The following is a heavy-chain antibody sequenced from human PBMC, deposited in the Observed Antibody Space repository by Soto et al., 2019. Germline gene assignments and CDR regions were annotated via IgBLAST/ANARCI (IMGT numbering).Heavy chain of an antibody. D-gene: IGHD1-26*01. CDR1: GGSFSDYY. CDR3: ARETPQFGSGSYPIN. J-gene: IGHJ4*02. CDR2: INHSGST. Sequence: SETLSLTCAVYGGSFSDYYCIWIRQPPGKGLEWIGEINHSGSTNYNPSLKSRVTISLDTSKNQFSLKLSSVTAADTAVYYCARETPQFGSGSYPINWGQGTLVTVSS. V-gene: IGHV4-34*01.